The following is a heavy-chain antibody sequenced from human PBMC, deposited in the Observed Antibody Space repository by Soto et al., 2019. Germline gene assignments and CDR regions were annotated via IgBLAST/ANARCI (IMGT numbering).Heavy chain of an antibody. CDR1: GFTFSSYG. CDR3: ARGPPGYCSSTSCYAGIE. Sequence: QVQLVESGGGVVQPGRSLRLSCAASGFTFSSYGMHWVRQAPGKGLEWVAVIWYDGSNKYYADSVKGRFTISRDNSKNKLYLQMNSLRAEDTAVYYCARGPPGYCSSTSCYAGIEWGQGTLVTVSS. CDR2: IWYDGSNK. D-gene: IGHD2-2*03. V-gene: IGHV3-33*01. J-gene: IGHJ4*02.